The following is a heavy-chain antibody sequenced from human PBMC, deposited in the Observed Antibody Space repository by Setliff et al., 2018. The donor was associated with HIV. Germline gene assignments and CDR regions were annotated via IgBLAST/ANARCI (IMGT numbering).Heavy chain of an antibody. CDR3: ARSPAAEGY. D-gene: IGHD6-13*01. V-gene: IGHV4-39*01. CDR2: IDYSGSA. CDR1: GGSISSGIHY. Sequence: SSETLSLTCSVSGGSISSGIHYWNWIRQHPGKGLEWIGYIDYSGSAYYNPSLRSRVTISVDTSKNQFSLNLRSVTAADTAVYYCARSPAAEGYWGQGTLVTVSS. J-gene: IGHJ4*02.